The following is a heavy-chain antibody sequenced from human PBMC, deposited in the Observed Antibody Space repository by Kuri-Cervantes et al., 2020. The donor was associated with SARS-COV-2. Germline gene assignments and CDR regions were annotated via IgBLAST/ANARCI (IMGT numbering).Heavy chain of an antibody. V-gene: IGHV4-39*07. CDR2: IYYSGST. J-gene: IGHJ3*02. CDR1: GFSLSNARMG. D-gene: IGHD3-3*01. Sequence: SGPTLVKPTETLTLTCTVSGFSLSNARMGVSWIRQPPGKGLEWIGSIYYSGSTYYNPSLKSRVTISVDTSKNQFSLKLSSVTAADTAVYYCARVGYYDFWSGYPSAFDIWGQGTMVTVSS. CDR3: ARVGYYDFWSGYPSAFDI.